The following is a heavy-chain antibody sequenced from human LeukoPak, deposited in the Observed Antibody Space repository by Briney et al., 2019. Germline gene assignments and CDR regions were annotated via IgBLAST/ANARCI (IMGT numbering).Heavy chain of an antibody. CDR3: ARLPLRFLGSGHFDP. D-gene: IGHD3-3*01. Sequence: GESLKISCKGSGYSFTSYWIGWVRQMPGKGLEWMGIIYPGDSDTRYSPSFQGQVTISADKSISTAYLQWSSLKASDTAMYYCARLPLRFLGSGHFDPWGQGTMVTVSS. J-gene: IGHJ5*02. V-gene: IGHV5-51*01. CDR1: GYSFTSYW. CDR2: IYPGDSDT.